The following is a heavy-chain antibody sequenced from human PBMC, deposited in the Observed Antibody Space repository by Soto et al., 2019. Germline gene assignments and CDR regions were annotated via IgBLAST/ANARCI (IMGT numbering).Heavy chain of an antibody. V-gene: IGHV4-59*01. CDR3: AGLRGYAGSPIDY. Sequence: SETLSLTCAVYGGFLSESYWTWIRQHPGKGLEWIGYISYSGNTNYNPSLKSRVTMSVDTPKNQFSLRLSSVTTADTAVYYCAGLRGYAGSPIDYWGQGTLVT. J-gene: IGHJ4*02. D-gene: IGHD2-15*01. CDR1: GGFLSESY. CDR2: ISYSGNT.